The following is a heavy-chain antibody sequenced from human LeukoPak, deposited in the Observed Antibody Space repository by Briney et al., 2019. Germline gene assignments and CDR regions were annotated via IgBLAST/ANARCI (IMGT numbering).Heavy chain of an antibody. Sequence: SETLSLTCTVSGGSIGSSSYYWGWIRQPPGKGLEWIGNFYYTGSTYYDPSLKSRVTISVETSKNHFSLRLSSVTAADTALYYCARATGDDAFDIWGQGTMVTVSS. CDR2: FYYTGST. V-gene: IGHV4-39*07. CDR1: GGSIGSSSYY. CDR3: ARATGDDAFDI. D-gene: IGHD7-27*01. J-gene: IGHJ3*02.